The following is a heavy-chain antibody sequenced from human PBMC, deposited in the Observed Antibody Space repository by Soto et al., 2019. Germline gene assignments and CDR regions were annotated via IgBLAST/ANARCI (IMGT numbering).Heavy chain of an antibody. CDR1: GGSISSSSYY. J-gene: IGHJ6*02. CDR3: ARPWPYYYYYGLDV. Sequence: SETLSLTCTLSGGSISSSSYYWGWIRQPPGKGLEWIGSIYYTGSTYYNPSLKSRVTISVDTSKSQFSLKLISVTAADTAVYYCARPWPYYYYYGLDVWGQGATVT. CDR2: IYYTGST. V-gene: IGHV4-39*01.